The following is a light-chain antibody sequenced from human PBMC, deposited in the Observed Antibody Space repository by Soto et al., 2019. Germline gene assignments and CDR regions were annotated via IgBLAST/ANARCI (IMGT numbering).Light chain of an antibody. CDR3: RSYTSSSPLV. Sequence: QSALTQPASVSGSPGQSITISCTGTSSDVGGYNYVSWYQQHPGKDPKLMIYDVSNRPSGVSNRFSGSKSGNTASLTISGRQAEDEADYYCRSYTSSSPLVFGGGTKLTVL. J-gene: IGLJ2*01. CDR2: DVS. V-gene: IGLV2-14*01. CDR1: SSDVGGYNY.